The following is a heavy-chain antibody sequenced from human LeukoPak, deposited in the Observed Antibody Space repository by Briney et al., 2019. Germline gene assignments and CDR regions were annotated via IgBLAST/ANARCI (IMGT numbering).Heavy chain of an antibody. J-gene: IGHJ4*02. CDR2: IKQDGSEK. Sequence: GGSLRLSCAASGFTFRTYWMSWVRQAPGKGLEWVANIKQDGSEKYYVDSVKGRFTISRDNAKNSLYLQMNSLRAEDTAVYYCARAVTYYYDSSGAGYWGQGTLVTVSS. CDR3: ARAVTYYYDSSGAGY. V-gene: IGHV3-7*01. D-gene: IGHD3-22*01. CDR1: GFTFRTYW.